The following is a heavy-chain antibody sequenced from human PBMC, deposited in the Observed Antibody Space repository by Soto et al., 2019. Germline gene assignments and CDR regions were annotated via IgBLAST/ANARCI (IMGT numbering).Heavy chain of an antibody. V-gene: IGHV4-31*03. CDR1: GGSITSGGYY. J-gene: IGHJ5*02. Sequence: QVQLQESGPGLVKPSQTLSLTCTVSGGSITSGGYYWSWTRQHPGKGLEWIGYIYYSGFTYYNPSLKSRVTISVDTSKHHFSLKLSSVAGADPAVYYCARSVFPWGQGTLVTVSS. CDR2: IYYSGFT. CDR3: ARSVFP.